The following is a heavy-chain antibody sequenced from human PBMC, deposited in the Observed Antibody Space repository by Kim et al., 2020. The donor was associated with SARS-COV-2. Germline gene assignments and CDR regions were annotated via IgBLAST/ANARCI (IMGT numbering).Heavy chain of an antibody. D-gene: IGHD6-13*01. V-gene: IGHV1-69*04. CDR2: IIPILGIA. J-gene: IGHJ6*02. CDR3: ARVRHGAAAGTGSQWTYYGMDV. Sequence: SVKVSCKASGGTFSSYAISWVRQAPGQGLEWMGRIIPILGIANYAQKFQGRVTITADKSTSTAYMELSSLRSEDTAVYYCARVRHGAAAGTGSQWTYYGMDVWGQGTTVTVSS. CDR1: GGTFSSYA.